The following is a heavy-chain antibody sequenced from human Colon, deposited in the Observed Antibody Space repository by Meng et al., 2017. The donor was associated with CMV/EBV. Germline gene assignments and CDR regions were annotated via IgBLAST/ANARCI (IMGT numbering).Heavy chain of an antibody. CDR1: GFIFTNYW. J-gene: IGHJ4*02. CDR3: AATIYDASGTYNPYY. Sequence: SGFIFTNYWIGWVRQMPGKGLEWMGIIYPGHSDIRYSPSFQGQVTISADESITTAYLQWTGLQVSDTAMYYCAATIYDASGTYNPYYWGQGTLVTVSS. V-gene: IGHV5-51*01. CDR2: IYPGHSDI. D-gene: IGHD3-10*01.